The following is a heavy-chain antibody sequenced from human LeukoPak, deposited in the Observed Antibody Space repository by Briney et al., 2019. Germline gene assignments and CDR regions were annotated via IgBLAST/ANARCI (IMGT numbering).Heavy chain of an antibody. CDR1: GDTFSSNSAA. CDR2: TYYRSKWYN. V-gene: IGHV6-1*01. Sequence: SQTLSLTCAISGDTFSSNSAAWNWIRQSPSRGLEWLGRTYYRSKWYNDYAECVKSLITINPDTSKNQFSLQLNSVTPEDTAVYYCARDFRGEWEQQLVPWGQGTLVTVSS. J-gene: IGHJ4*02. CDR3: ARDFRGEWEQQLVP. D-gene: IGHD6-13*01.